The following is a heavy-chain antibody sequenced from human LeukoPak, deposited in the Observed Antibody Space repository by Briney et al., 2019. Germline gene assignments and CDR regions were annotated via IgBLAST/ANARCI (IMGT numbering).Heavy chain of an antibody. CDR2: INPNSGGT. V-gene: IGHV1-2*04. J-gene: IGHJ4*02. CDR3: ARSDILTGSIDY. D-gene: IGHD3-9*01. Sequence: ASVTVSCKASGYTFTGYYMHWVRRAPGQGLEWMGWINPNSGGTNYTQKFQGWVTMTRDTSISTAYMELSRLRSDDTAVYYCARSDILTGSIDYWGQGTLVTVSS. CDR1: GYTFTGYY.